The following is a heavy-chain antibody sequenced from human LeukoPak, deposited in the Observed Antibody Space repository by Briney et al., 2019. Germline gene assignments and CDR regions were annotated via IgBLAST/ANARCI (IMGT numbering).Heavy chain of an antibody. CDR1: GFTFSAAY. V-gene: IGHV3-15*01. J-gene: IGHJ4*02. CDR2: IKSSSAGGTT. CDR3: STDAGYDSRWYNY. Sequence: PGGSLRLSCTASGFTFSAAYMIWVRQAPGKGLEWVGRIKSSSAGGTTDYASPVKGRFIISRDDSKTTVYLQMNSLKTEDTAVYYCSTDAGYDSRWYNYWGQGTLVTVSS. D-gene: IGHD6-13*01.